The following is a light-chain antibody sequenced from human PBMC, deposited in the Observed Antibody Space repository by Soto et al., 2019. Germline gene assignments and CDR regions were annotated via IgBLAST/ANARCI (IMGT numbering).Light chain of an antibody. Sequence: DIQMTQSPSSLSASVGDRVTITCQASQDISNYLNWYQQKPGKAPKLLIYDASNLETGVPSRFSGSGFGTDFTFTISSLQPEDIATYYCQQYDNLVTFGGGTKV. V-gene: IGKV1-33*01. CDR3: QQYDNLVT. J-gene: IGKJ4*01. CDR1: QDISNY. CDR2: DAS.